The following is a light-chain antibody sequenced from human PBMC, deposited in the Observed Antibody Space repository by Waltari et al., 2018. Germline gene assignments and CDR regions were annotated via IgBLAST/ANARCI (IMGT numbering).Light chain of an antibody. CDR1: RGIGNY. CDR3: QQGYNYPRT. Sequence: IQMTQSPSSLSASVGDTVTITCQASRGIGNYLNWYQQKPGRAPKLLIYWASRLQSGIPSRFSGSASWTDFTLTISSLQPEDFATYYCQQGYNYPRTFGQGTKVEIK. CDR2: WAS. J-gene: IGKJ1*01. V-gene: IGKV1-6*01.